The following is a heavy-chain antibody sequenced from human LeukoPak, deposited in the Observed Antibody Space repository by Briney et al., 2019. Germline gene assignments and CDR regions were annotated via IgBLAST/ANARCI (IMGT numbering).Heavy chain of an antibody. CDR2: INHGGST. CDR3: ARYCGGDCSTDWYFDL. J-gene: IGHJ2*01. D-gene: IGHD2-21*02. V-gene: IGHV4-34*01. Sequence: PSETLSLTCAVYGGSFSGYYWSWIRQPPGKGLEWIGEINHGGSTNYNPSLKSRVTISVDTSKNQFSLKLSSVTAADTAVYYCARYCGGDCSTDWYFDLWGRGTLVTVSS. CDR1: GGSFSGYY.